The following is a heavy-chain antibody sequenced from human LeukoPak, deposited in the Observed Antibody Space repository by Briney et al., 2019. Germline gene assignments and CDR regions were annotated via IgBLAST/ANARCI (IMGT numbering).Heavy chain of an antibody. Sequence: GGSLRLSCAASGFTVSSNYMSWVRQAPGKGLEWVSVIYSGGSTYYADSVKGRFTISRDNSNNTLYLQMNSLRPEDTAVYYCAKDRWELPLEYWGQGTLVTVSS. V-gene: IGHV3-53*05. D-gene: IGHD1-26*01. J-gene: IGHJ4*02. CDR3: AKDRWELPLEY. CDR2: IYSGGST. CDR1: GFTVSSNY.